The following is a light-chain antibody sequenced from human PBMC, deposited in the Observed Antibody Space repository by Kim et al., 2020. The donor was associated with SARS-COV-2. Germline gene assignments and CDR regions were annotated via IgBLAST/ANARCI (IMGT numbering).Light chain of an antibody. V-gene: IGLV1-40*01. Sequence: RVTISCTGSSSNIGAGYDVHWYQQLPGTAPKLLIYGNTNRPSGVPDRFSGSNSGTSASLAITGLQAEDEADYYCQSYDSSLSSSIFGGGTQLTVL. CDR1: SSNIGAGYD. J-gene: IGLJ2*01. CDR3: QSYDSSLSSSI. CDR2: GNT.